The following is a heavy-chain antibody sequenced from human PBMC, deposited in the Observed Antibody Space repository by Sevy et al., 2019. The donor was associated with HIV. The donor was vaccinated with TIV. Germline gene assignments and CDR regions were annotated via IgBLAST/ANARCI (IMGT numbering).Heavy chain of an antibody. D-gene: IGHD2-15*01. CDR1: GFSLNSFW. Sequence: GGSLRLSCAASGFSLNSFWMNWVRQTPGKGLEWVANINQSGSVTYYVDSVKGRFTISRDNSRNLLYLQMTSLRVEDTALYYCVRAVATNGSFWGQGTLVTVSS. V-gene: IGHV3-7*01. CDR2: INQSGSVT. J-gene: IGHJ4*02. CDR3: VRAVATNGSF.